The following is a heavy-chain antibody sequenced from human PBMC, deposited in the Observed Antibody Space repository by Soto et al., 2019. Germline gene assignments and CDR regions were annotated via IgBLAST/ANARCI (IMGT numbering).Heavy chain of an antibody. CDR3: ARDNIAAAGPSANNYCYSYGMDV. D-gene: IGHD6-13*01. V-gene: IGHV3-33*01. CDR2: IWYDGSNK. J-gene: IGHJ6*02. CDR1: GFTFSSYG. Sequence: QVPLVESGGGVVQPGRSLRLSCAASGFTFSSYGMHWVRQAPGKGLEWVAVIWYDGSNKYYADSVKGRFTISRDDSKNTLYLQMNSLRGEDTAVYYCARDNIAAAGPSANNYCYSYGMDVWGQGTTVTVSS.